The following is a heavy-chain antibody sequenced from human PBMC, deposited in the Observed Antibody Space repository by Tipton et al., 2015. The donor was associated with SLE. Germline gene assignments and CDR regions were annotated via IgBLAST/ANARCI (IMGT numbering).Heavy chain of an antibody. J-gene: IGHJ6*03. CDR3: ARGLFGYYYYMDV. CDR1: GFTFSSYS. D-gene: IGHD3-16*01. Sequence: SLRLSCAASGFTFSSYSMNWVRQAPGKGLEWVSSTSSSSSYIYYADSVKGRFTISRDNAKNSLYLQMNSLRAEDTAVYYCARGLFGYYYYMDVWGKGTTVTVSS. CDR2: TSSSSSYI. V-gene: IGHV3-21*01.